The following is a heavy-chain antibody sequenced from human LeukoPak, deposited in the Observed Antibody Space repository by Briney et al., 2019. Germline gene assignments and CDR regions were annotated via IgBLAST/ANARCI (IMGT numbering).Heavy chain of an antibody. D-gene: IGHD6-19*01. Sequence: SQTLSLTCTVSGGSISSGSYYWSWIRQPAGKGLEWIGRIYTSGSTNYNPSLKSRVTISVDTSKNQFSLKLSSVTAADTAVYYCAREVGFGSGPFYYMDVWGKGTTVTISS. CDR2: IYTSGST. CDR3: AREVGFGSGPFYYMDV. CDR1: GGSISSGSYY. V-gene: IGHV4-61*02. J-gene: IGHJ6*03.